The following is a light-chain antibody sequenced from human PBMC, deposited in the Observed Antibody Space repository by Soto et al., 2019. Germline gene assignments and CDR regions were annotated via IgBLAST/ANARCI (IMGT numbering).Light chain of an antibody. Sequence: DIQMTQSPSTLSASVGDRVSIPCRASQSVNTWLAWYQQRPGKAPKLLIYDASSLEGGVPSRFTGSGSGTEFTLTISSLQTDDFATYYCQQYKSYSTFGQGTKVDIK. V-gene: IGKV1-5*01. CDR2: DAS. CDR3: QQYKSYST. CDR1: QSVNTW. J-gene: IGKJ1*01.